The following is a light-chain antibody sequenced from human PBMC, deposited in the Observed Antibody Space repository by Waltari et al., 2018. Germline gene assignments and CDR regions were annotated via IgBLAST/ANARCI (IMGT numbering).Light chain of an antibody. Sequence: EIVLTQSPATLSLSPGERATLSCRASQNVSTYLAWYQQKPGQAPRLLMVDASKRATGTPSRFSGSGSVTDFTLTISSLEPEDFAVYYCQQRASWLTFGGGTRVEIK. CDR1: QNVSTY. CDR3: QQRASWLT. CDR2: DAS. V-gene: IGKV3-11*01. J-gene: IGKJ4*01.